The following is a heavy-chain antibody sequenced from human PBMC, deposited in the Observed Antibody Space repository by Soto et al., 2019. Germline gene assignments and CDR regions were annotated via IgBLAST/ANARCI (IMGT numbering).Heavy chain of an antibody. Sequence: QVQLVQSGAEVKKPGASVKVSCKASGYTFTGYYMHWVRQAPGQGLEWMGWINPNSGGTNYAQKFQGRVTMTRDTSISTAYMELSRLRSDDTAVYYCARAYGSGSYYNVGYFDYWGQGTLVTVSS. CDR2: INPNSGGT. J-gene: IGHJ4*02. D-gene: IGHD3-10*01. CDR3: ARAYGSGSYYNVGYFDY. V-gene: IGHV1-2*02. CDR1: GYTFTGYY.